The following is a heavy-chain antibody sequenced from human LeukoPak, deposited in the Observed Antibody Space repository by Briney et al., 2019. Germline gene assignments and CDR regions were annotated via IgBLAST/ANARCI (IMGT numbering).Heavy chain of an antibody. Sequence: GGSLRLSCAASGFTFSTYDMTWVRQAPGKGLEWVSAISGSGGSTYYADSVKGRFTISRDNSKNTLYLQMNSLRAEDTAVYYCAKALLRFLEWLPSDYWGQGTLVTVSS. CDR1: GFTFSTYD. J-gene: IGHJ4*02. V-gene: IGHV3-23*01. D-gene: IGHD3-3*01. CDR3: AKALLRFLEWLPSDY. CDR2: ISGSGGST.